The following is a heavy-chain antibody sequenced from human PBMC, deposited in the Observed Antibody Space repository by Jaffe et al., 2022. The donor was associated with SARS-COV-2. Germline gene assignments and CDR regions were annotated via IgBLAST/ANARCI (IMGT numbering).Heavy chain of an antibody. CDR1: GFIFNNYA. Sequence: EVQLLESGGDLVQPGGSLRLSCAASGFIFNNYAMSWVRQAPGKGLDWVSTINGTGSETFYADSVKGRFSVSRDNSKNTLYLQMNSLRADDTAVYYCAKDYMGSAAQFDYWGQGTLVTVSS. CDR2: INGTGSET. D-gene: IGHD6-25*01. CDR3: AKDYMGSAAQFDY. V-gene: IGHV3-23*01. J-gene: IGHJ4*02.